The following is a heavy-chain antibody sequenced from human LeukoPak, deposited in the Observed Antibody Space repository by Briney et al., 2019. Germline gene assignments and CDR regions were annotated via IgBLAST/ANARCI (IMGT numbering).Heavy chain of an antibody. CDR2: INPNSGGT. CDR1: GYTFTGYY. Sequence: SVKVSCKASGYTFTGYYMHWVRQAPGQGLEWMGRINPNSGGTNYAQKFQGRVTMTRDTSISTAYMELSRLRSDDTAVYYCARDRATITMVRGVYPSGYWGQGTLVTVSS. J-gene: IGHJ4*02. CDR3: ARDRATITMVRGVYPSGY. V-gene: IGHV1-2*06. D-gene: IGHD3-10*01.